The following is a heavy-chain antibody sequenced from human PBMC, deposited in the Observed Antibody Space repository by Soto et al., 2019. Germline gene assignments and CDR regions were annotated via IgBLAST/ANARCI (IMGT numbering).Heavy chain of an antibody. CDR1: GGSISSYY. CDR2: IYYSGST. J-gene: IGHJ5*02. CDR3: ARESGYCSGGSCYGSWFDP. V-gene: IGHV4-59*01. D-gene: IGHD2-15*01. Sequence: SETLSLTCTVSGGSISSYYWSWIRQPPGKGLEWIGYIYYSGSTNYNPSLKSRVTISVDTSKNQFSLKLSSVTAADTAVYYCARESGYCSGGSCYGSWFDPWGRGTLVTVSS.